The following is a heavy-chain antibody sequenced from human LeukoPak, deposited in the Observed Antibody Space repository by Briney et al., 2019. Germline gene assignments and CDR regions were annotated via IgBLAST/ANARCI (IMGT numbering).Heavy chain of an antibody. CDR3: AGIYDLWSGLD. V-gene: IGHV3-21*01. CDR2: ISSSSSYI. D-gene: IGHD3-3*01. J-gene: IGHJ4*02. Sequence: GGSLRLSCAASGFSFRTYSMNWVRQAPGKGLEWVSSISSSSSYIYYADSVKGRFTISRDNAKNSLYLQMNSLRAEDTAVYNCAGIYDLWSGLDWGQGTLVTVSS. CDR1: GFSFRTYS.